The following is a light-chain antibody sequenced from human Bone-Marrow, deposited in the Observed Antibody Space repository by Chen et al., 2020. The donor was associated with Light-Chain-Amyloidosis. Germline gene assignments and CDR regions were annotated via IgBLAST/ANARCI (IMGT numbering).Light chain of an antibody. CDR2: DAS. Sequence: DIQMTQSPDSLSASIGDRVTITSQASQDIIDYLNWYQQQPGKAPKLLIYDASKLENGVRSRFSGSGSGSDFSFTISCLQPEDFATYYGQQFDDFPFTFGPCTKVDRK. CDR1: QDIIDY. CDR3: QQFDDFPFT. V-gene: IGKV1-33*01. J-gene: IGKJ3*01.